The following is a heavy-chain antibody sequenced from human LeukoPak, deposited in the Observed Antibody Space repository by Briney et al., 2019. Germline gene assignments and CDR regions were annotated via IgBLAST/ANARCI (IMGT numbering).Heavy chain of an antibody. V-gene: IGHV4-34*01. Sequence: SETLSLTCAVYGGSFSGYYWSWIRQPPGKGLEWIGEINHSGSTNYNPSLKSRVTISVDTSKNQFSLKLSFVTAADTAVYYCARGRVIVLHAFDYWGQGTLVTVSS. CDR3: ARGRVIVLHAFDY. D-gene: IGHD3-22*01. CDR1: GGSFSGYY. J-gene: IGHJ4*02. CDR2: INHSGST.